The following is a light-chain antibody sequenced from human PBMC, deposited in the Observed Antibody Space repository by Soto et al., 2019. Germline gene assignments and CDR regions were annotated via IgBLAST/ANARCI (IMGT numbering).Light chain of an antibody. CDR2: GAF. CDR1: QSVSSN. Sequence: EIVMTQSPVTLSVSPGERATLSSRASQSVSSNLAWHQQKPGQAPRRLIYGAFTRATGTPARFSGSGSWTEFTLTISSLQSQDFAVYYCQQYNNWPWTFGQGTKVEIK. J-gene: IGKJ1*01. CDR3: QQYNNWPWT. V-gene: IGKV3-15*01.